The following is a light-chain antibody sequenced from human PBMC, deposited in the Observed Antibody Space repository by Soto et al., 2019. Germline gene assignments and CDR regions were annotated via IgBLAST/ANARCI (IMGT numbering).Light chain of an antibody. CDR3: GSYTSTSTPYV. CDR2: EVS. J-gene: IGLJ1*01. V-gene: IGLV2-14*01. Sequence: QSVLTQPASVSGSPGQSITISCTGTSSDIGGYNYVSWYQQHPGKAPKLMIYEVSNRPSGLSNRFSGSKSGNTASLTISGLQAEDEADYYCGSYTSTSTPYVFGTGTQLTVL. CDR1: SSDIGGYNY.